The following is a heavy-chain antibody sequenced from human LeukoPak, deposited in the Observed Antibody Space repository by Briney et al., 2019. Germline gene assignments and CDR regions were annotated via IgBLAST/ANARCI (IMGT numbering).Heavy chain of an antibody. J-gene: IGHJ3*02. V-gene: IGHV4-4*07. Sequence: SETLSLTCTVSGGSISSYYWSWIRQPAGKGLEWIGRIYTSRSTNYNPSLKSRVTMSVDTSKNQFSLKLSSVTAADTAVYYCARVRTYYDILTGYYYDAFDIWGQGTMVTVS. CDR3: ARVRTYYDILTGYYYDAFDI. D-gene: IGHD3-9*01. CDR2: IYTSRST. CDR1: GGSISSYY.